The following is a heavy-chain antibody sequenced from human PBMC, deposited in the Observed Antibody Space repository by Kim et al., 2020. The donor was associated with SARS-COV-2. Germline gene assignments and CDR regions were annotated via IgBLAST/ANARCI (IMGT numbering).Heavy chain of an antibody. Sequence: SETLSLTCTVSGGSISSSGYYWGWIRQPPGMGLEWIGSIYYSGSTYYNPSLKSRVTISVDTSKNQFSLKLSPVTAADTAVYYCAGDPFITMIVVAQGYYYGMGVWGQGTTVAVSS. CDR3: AGDPFITMIVVAQGYYYGMGV. CDR2: IYYSGST. D-gene: IGHD3-22*01. J-gene: IGHJ6*02. CDR1: GGSISSSGYY. V-gene: IGHV4-39*02.